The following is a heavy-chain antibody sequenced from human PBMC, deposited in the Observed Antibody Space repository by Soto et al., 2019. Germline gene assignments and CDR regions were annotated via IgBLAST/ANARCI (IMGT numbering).Heavy chain of an antibody. CDR2: IGINEGNT. V-gene: IGHV3-23*01. J-gene: IGHJ6*02. CDR1: GFTFGSYA. Sequence: GGSLRLSCVASGFTFGSYAMNWVRQAPGKGLEWVSVIGINEGNTDYAASVRGRFTSTRDNTKDTVYLQMNSLRAEDTAVYYCAKESEPLVVSAPRVYGMDVWGQGTTVTVSS. CDR3: AKESEPLVVSAPRVYGMDV. D-gene: IGHD2-2*01.